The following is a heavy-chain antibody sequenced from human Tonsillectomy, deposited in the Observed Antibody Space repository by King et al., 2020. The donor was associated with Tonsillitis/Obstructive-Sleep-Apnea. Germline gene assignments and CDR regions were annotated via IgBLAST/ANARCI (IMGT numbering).Heavy chain of an antibody. D-gene: IGHD3-16*01. V-gene: IGHV4-59*01. J-gene: IGHJ3*02. CDR3: AREGAAMNAFDI. CDR2: IYYSGST. Sequence: VQLQESGPGLVKPSETLSLTCTVSGGSISSYYWSWIRQPPGKGLECIGYIYYSGSTNYNPSLKSRVTISGDTSKNQFSLKLSSVTAADTAVYYCAREGAAMNAFDIWGQGTMVTVSS. CDR1: GGSISSYY.